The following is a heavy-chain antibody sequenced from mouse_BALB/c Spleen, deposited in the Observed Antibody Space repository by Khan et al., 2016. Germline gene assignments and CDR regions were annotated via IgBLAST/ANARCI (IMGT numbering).Heavy chain of an antibody. J-gene: IGHJ2*01. D-gene: IGHD1-1*01. CDR2: IDPANGNT. CDR3: ARRGPIYYYGSTCGY. Sequence: VQLQQSGAELVKPGASVKLSCTASGFNIKDTFMHWVKQRPEQGLEWIGRIDPANGNTRYDPKFQGKATITADTSSNTAYLQLSSLTSEDTAVYYCARRGPIYYYGSTCGYWGQGTTLTVSS. CDR1: GFNIKDTF. V-gene: IGHV14-3*02.